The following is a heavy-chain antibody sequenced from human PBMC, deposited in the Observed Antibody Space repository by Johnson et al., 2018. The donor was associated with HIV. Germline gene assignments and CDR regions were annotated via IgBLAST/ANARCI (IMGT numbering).Heavy chain of an antibody. CDR3: ARAQTYYDFWSGYDAFDI. CDR1: GFTVSSNY. CDR2: IYSGGST. J-gene: IGHJ3*02. D-gene: IGHD3-3*01. Sequence: VQLVESGGGLVQPGGSLRLSCAASGFTVSSNYMSWVRQAPGKGLEWVSVIYSGGSTYYADSVKGRFTISRDNSKNTLYLQMNSLRAEDTAVYYCARAQTYYDFWSGYDAFDIWGQGTMVTVSS. V-gene: IGHV3-66*01.